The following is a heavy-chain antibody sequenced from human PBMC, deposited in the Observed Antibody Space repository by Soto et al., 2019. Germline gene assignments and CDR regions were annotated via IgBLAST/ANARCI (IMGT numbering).Heavy chain of an antibody. J-gene: IGHJ4*02. V-gene: IGHV4-34*01. CDR3: ATSLWFGTQPEI. Sequence: SETLSLTCAVYGGSFSNNYWTWFRQPPGKGLEWIGEISPSGTTKYIPSLKSRGTISVDTSRKQFFLKVTSVSAADTAVYYCATSLWFGTQPEIWGPGTRVTVSS. CDR1: GGSFSNNY. CDR2: ISPSGTT. D-gene: IGHD3-10*01.